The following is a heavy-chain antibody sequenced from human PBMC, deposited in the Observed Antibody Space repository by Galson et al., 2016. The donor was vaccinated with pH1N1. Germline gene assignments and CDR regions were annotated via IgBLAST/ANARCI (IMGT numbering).Heavy chain of an antibody. CDR2: IYYSGTT. CDR3: ARGGGDLDS. CDR1: GDSINRNY. D-gene: IGHD2-21*02. J-gene: IGHJ4*02. Sequence: SETLSLTCTVSGDSINRNYWSWIRQPPGKGLEWIGDIYYSGTTSYNPSLKSRITISVDSSQGQFSLKLTSVTAADTAVYYCARGGGDLDSWGQGTLVTVSS. V-gene: IGHV4-59*01.